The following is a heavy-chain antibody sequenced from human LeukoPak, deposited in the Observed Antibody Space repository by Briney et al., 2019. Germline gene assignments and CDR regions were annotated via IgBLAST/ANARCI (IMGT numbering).Heavy chain of an antibody. Sequence: ASVKVSCKASGYTFTSYDINWVRQATGQGLVWMGWMNPNSGNTGYAQKFQGRVTITRNTSISTAYMELSSLRSEDTAVYYCARGGGYRHYYYYYYMDVWGKGTTVTVSS. D-gene: IGHD5-18*01. V-gene: IGHV1-8*03. CDR1: GYTFTSYD. J-gene: IGHJ6*03. CDR2: MNPNSGNT. CDR3: ARGGGYRHYYYYYYMDV.